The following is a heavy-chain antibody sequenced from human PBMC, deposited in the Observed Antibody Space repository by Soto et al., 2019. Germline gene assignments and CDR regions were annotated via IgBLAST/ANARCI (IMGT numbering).Heavy chain of an antibody. CDR1: GGSISSCY. Sequence: SETLSLTCSVSGGSISSCYWSWIRQPPGKGLEWIGYIYYTGSTNYNPSLKSRVTISVDTSKNQFSLKLSSVTAADTAVYYCARDGGSISYYYGMDVWGQGTTVTVSS. J-gene: IGHJ6*02. CDR3: ARDGGSISYYYGMDV. D-gene: IGHD2-15*01. CDR2: IYYTGST. V-gene: IGHV4-59*01.